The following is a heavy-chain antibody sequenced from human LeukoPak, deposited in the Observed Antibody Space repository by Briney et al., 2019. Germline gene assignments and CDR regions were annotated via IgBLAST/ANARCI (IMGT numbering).Heavy chain of an antibody. CDR2: ISGYNGNT. D-gene: IGHD3-22*01. J-gene: IGHJ5*02. V-gene: IGHV1-18*01. CDR3: ARDEARYSRGYYPNCFDP. Sequence: ASVKVSCKASGYTFTSYGISWVRQAPGQGLEWMGWISGYNGNTHYAQNLQGRVTMTTDTSTSTAYMEVRSLRFDDTAVYYCARDEARYSRGYYPNCFDPWGQGTLVTVSS. CDR1: GYTFTSYG.